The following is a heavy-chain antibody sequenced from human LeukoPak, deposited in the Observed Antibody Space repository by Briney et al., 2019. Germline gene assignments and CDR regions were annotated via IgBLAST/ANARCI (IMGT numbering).Heavy chain of an antibody. V-gene: IGHV3-23*01. J-gene: IGHJ4*02. Sequence: GGSLRLSCAASGFTFSSYAMSWVRQAPGKGLEWVSDISGSGGSTYYADSVKGRFTISRDNSKNTLYLQMKSLRAEDTAVYYCAKDFVRYSYGHSYFDYWGQGTLVTVSS. CDR2: ISGSGGST. D-gene: IGHD5-18*01. CDR3: AKDFVRYSYGHSYFDY. CDR1: GFTFSSYA.